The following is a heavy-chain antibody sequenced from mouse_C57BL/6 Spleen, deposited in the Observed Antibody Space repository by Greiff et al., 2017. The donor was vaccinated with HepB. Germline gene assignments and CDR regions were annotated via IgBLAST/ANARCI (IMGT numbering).Heavy chain of an antibody. J-gene: IGHJ3*01. CDR1: GYTFTDYY. CDR2: INPNNGGT. Sequence: VQLQQSGPELVKPGASVKISCKASGYTFTDYYMNWVKQSHGKSLEWIGDINPNNGGTSYNQKFKGKATLTVDKSSSTAYMELRSLTSEDSAVYYCATPSTRMTTGGFAYWGQGTLVTVSA. D-gene: IGHD2-4*01. V-gene: IGHV1-26*01. CDR3: ATPSTRMTTGGFAY.